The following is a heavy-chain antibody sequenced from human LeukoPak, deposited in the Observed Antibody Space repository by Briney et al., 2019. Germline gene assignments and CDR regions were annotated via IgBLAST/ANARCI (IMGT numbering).Heavy chain of an antibody. Sequence: GGSLRLSCAASGFTFSSYWMHWVRQAPGKGLEWVSSISSGSNYIYYADSVKGRFTISRDNAKNSLYLQMNSLRAEDTAVYYCAELGITMIGGVWGKGTTVTISS. J-gene: IGHJ6*04. V-gene: IGHV3-21*01. CDR2: ISSGSNYI. CDR3: AELGITMIGGV. D-gene: IGHD3-10*02. CDR1: GFTFSSYW.